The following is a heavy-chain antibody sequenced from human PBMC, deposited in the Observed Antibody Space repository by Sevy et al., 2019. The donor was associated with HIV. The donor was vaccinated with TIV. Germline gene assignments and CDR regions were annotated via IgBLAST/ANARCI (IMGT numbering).Heavy chain of an antibody. Sequence: GESLKISCKVSGYTLTELSMHWVRQAPGKGLEWMGGFDPEDGETIYAQKFQGRVTMTEDTSTDTAYMELSSLRSEDTAVYYCATYRRYDFWSGPGGITSPRSRSYYFDYWGQGTLVTVSS. CDR1: GYTLTELS. D-gene: IGHD3-3*01. J-gene: IGHJ4*02. V-gene: IGHV1-24*01. CDR3: ATYRRYDFWSGPGGITSPRSRSYYFDY. CDR2: FDPEDGET.